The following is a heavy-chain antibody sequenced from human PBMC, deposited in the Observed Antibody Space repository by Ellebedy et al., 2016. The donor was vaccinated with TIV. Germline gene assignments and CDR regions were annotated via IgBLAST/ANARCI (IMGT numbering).Heavy chain of an antibody. CDR1: GFAVSTYG. CDR2: ISYDGNSK. D-gene: IGHD6-19*01. CDR3: ARDPYSSGWYNWFDL. J-gene: IGHJ5*02. V-gene: IGHV3-30*03. Sequence: PGGSLRLSSAASGFAVSTYGMPWVRQAPGKGLEWVTMISYDGNSKYYADSVKGRFTISRDNSKNTVYVQMNSLTAEDTAVYYCARDPYSSGWYNWFDLWGQGTLLTVSS.